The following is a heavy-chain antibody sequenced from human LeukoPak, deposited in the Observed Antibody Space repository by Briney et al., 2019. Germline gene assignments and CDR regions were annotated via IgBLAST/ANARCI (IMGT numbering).Heavy chain of an antibody. CDR1: GFSFSSYS. J-gene: IGHJ3*02. CDR2: ISRSSSYI. D-gene: IGHD3-10*01. V-gene: IGHV3-21*01. Sequence: PGGSLRLSCAASGFSFSSYSMNWVRQASGKGLEWASSISRSSSYIYYADSVRGRFTISRDNSRNSLYLQMNSLRAEDTALYYCARDLGFGESTHAFEIWGQGTMVTVSS. CDR3: ARDLGFGESTHAFEI.